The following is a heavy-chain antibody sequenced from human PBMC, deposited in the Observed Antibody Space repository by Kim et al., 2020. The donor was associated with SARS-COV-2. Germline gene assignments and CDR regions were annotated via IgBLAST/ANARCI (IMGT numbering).Heavy chain of an antibody. Sequence: SETLSLTCTVSGGSISTYYWSWIRQPPGKGLEWIGYVYYSGSTNHNPSLKSRVTISVDTSKNQFSLKLSSVTAADTAVYYCARRAAGTGDFDYWGQGTL. V-gene: IGHV4-59*08. CDR1: GGSISTYY. CDR3: ARRAAGTGDFDY. CDR2: VYYSGST. J-gene: IGHJ4*02. D-gene: IGHD6-13*01.